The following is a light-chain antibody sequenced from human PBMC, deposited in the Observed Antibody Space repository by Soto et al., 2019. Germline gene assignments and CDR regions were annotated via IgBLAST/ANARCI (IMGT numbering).Light chain of an antibody. V-gene: IGKV2-28*01. J-gene: IGKJ5*01. Sequence: DIVLTQSPLSLPVIPGEPASLSCRSSQALPYSNGYNYLDWYFQKPGQSPQLLISLGSTRASGVPDRFSGSGSGTDFTLKISRVEADDVGVYYCFQRLQTPPITFGQGTRLEI. CDR2: LGS. CDR3: FQRLQTPPIT. CDR1: QALPYSNGYNY.